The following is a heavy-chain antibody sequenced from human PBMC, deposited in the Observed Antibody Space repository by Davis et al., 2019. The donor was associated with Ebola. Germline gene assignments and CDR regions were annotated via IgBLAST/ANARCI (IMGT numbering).Heavy chain of an antibody. CDR1: GFTFSSYS. V-gene: IGHV3-21*01. CDR2: ISSSSSYI. J-gene: IGHJ6*04. CDR3: ARDVGPITIFLHYGMDV. D-gene: IGHD3-9*01. Sequence: GESLKISCAASGFTFSSYSMNWVRQAPGKGLEWVSSISSSSSYIYYADSVKGRFTISRDNAKNSLYLQMNSLRAEDTAVYYCARDVGPITIFLHYGMDVWGKGTTVTVSS.